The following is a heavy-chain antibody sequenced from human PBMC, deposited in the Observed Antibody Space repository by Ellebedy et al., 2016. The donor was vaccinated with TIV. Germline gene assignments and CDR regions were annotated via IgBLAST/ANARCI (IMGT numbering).Heavy chain of an antibody. CDR2: ISSSSTT. CDR3: ARERYSGI. D-gene: IGHD1-1*01. V-gene: IGHV3-48*04. Sequence: PGGSLRLSCAASGFNITTYSMNWVRQAPGKGLEWVSYISSSSTTMYADSVKGRFTISRDNAKNSLYLQMNRLRVEDTAVYYCARERYSGIWGRGTLVTVSS. CDR1: GFNITTYS. J-gene: IGHJ4*02.